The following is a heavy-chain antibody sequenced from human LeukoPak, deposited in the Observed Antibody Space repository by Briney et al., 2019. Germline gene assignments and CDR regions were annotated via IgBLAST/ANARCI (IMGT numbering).Heavy chain of an antibody. CDR2: IGVGGHNT. J-gene: IGHJ4*02. CDR3: AKGGWDLS. CDR1: GFPFSKYA. Sequence: GGSLRLSCAASGFPFSKYAMSWFRQAPGKGLEWVSFIGVGGHNTQYADSVKGRFTISRDDFKNTLYVQMNSLRGEDTAAYFCAKGGWDLSGGQGTLVTVSS. V-gene: IGHV3-23*01. D-gene: IGHD3-16*02.